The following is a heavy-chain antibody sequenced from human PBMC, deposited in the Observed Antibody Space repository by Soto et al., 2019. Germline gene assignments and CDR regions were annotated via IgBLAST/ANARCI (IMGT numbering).Heavy chain of an antibody. CDR3: AREGFSSSYLAY. V-gene: IGHV1-69*01. CDR1: GGTFGSYS. J-gene: IGHJ4*02. D-gene: IGHD3-22*01. Sequence: QVQLVQSGAEVKKPGSSVKVSCRASGGTFGSYSITWVRQAPGQGLDWMGRIVPIFTTPKYAQRFQGRVIISADESTNTVYLELSGLTSADTAMYYCAREGFSSSYLAYWGQGTLVTVSS. CDR2: IVPIFTTP.